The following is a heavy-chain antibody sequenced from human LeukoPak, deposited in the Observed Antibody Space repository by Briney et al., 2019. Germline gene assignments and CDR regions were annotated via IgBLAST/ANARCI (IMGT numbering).Heavy chain of an antibody. V-gene: IGHV4-34*01. Sequence: PSETLSLTCAVYGGSFSGYYWSWIRQPPGKGLEWVGEINHSGSTNYNPSLKSRVTISVDTSKNQFSLKLSSVTAADTAVYYCARGFGYCSSTSCYTFDYWGQGTLVTVSS. CDR3: ARGFGYCSSTSCYTFDY. CDR2: INHSGST. D-gene: IGHD2-2*02. CDR1: GGSFSGYY. J-gene: IGHJ4*02.